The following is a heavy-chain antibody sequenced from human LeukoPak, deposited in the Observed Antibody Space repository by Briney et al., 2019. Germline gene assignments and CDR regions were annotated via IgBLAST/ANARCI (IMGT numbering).Heavy chain of an antibody. CDR2: ISGSGDKT. CDR3: AKDTTAWWYHRAYMNV. J-gene: IGHJ6*03. CDR1: GFSLSTYA. D-gene: IGHD2-15*01. V-gene: IGHV3-23*01. Sequence: GGSLRLSCAASGFSLSTYALSWVRQAPGGGLEWVAGISGSGDKTYHADSVKGRFTISKDNSENRLSLQMDSLRAEDTAVYFCAKDTTAWWYHRAYMNVWGKGTTVTVSS.